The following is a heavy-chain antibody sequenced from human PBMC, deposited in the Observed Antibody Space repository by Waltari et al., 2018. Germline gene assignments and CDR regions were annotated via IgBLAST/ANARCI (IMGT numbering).Heavy chain of an antibody. CDR2: IIPIFCTA. CDR1: GGTFSSYA. V-gene: IGHV1-69*01. Sequence: QVQLVQSGAEVKKPGSSVKVSCKASGGTFSSYAISWVRQAPGQGLEWMGGIIPIFCTANYAQKFQGRVTITADEATSTAYRELSSLRSEDRAVYYCASRTGDTAMDTYYDDGMDVWGQGTTVTVSS. J-gene: IGHJ6*02. CDR3: ASRTGDTAMDTYYDDGMDV. D-gene: IGHD5-18*01.